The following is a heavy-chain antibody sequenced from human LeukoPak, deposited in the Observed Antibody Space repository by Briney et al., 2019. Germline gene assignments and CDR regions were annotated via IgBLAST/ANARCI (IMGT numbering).Heavy chain of an antibody. CDR2: ITSSGTTI. CDR3: ARGGLRHAV. D-gene: IGHD2-15*01. CDR1: GFIFRSYW. J-gene: IGHJ6*02. V-gene: IGHV3-11*01. Sequence: GGSLRLSCAASGFIFRSYWMSWIRQAPGKGLEWVSYITSSGTTIYYADSVKGRFTISRDNAKNSLYLQMNSLRAEDTAVYYCARGGLRHAVWGQGTTVTVSS.